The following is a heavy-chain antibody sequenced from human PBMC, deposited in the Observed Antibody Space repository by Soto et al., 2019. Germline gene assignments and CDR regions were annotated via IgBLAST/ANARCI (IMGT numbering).Heavy chain of an antibody. CDR1: SDSISRSY. D-gene: IGHD3-9*01. Sequence: QVQLQESGPGLVKPSETLSLTCTVSSDSISRSYWRWIRQSPGKGLEWLGYIYYKGSTNYNASLQSRVTLYVDTSTNQFFLKLRSVTAADTAVSYCARLYPYYDILTGSQSYGFDFWGPGTMVTVSS. V-gene: IGHV4-59*13. J-gene: IGHJ3*01. CDR3: ARLYPYYDILTGSQSYGFDF. CDR2: IYYKGST.